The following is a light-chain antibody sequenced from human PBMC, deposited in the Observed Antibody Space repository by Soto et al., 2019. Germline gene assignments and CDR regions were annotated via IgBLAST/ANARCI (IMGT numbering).Light chain of an antibody. Sequence: IQMTQSPSSLSASVGDRVTITCRASQYINFYLNWYQHKPGQAPKLLIYAATSWQSGVPSRFSGSGSGTDFTLTINSLQPEDLATYYCQQLNSYPITFGQGTRLEIK. V-gene: IGKV1-39*01. CDR1: QYINFY. J-gene: IGKJ5*01. CDR3: QQLNSYPIT. CDR2: AAT.